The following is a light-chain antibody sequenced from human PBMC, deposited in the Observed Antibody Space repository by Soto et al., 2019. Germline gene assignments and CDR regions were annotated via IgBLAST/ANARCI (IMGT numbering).Light chain of an antibody. CDR2: EVY. Sequence: QSVLTQPPSASGSPGQSVTISCTGTSSDVGGYNYVSWYQHQPGKAPKLIIYEVYKRPSGVPDRFSGSKSGNTAALTVSGLKAEDEADYYCSSYVGTNSYVFGTGTQLTVL. J-gene: IGLJ1*01. CDR3: SSYVGTNSYV. CDR1: SSDVGGYNY. V-gene: IGLV2-8*01.